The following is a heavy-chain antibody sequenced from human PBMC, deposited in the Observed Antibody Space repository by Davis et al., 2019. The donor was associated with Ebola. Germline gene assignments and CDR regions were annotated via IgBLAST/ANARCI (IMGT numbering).Heavy chain of an antibody. Sequence: KGSCKASGGGFSDYTISWVRQAPGQGLEWMGRILPALNIVTYAQKFQDRLTITADTSTNTAYMDLSSLKSEDTATYFCAREQIGEIDYWGQGTLVTVSS. J-gene: IGHJ4*02. CDR3: AREQIGEIDY. CDR2: ILPALNIV. D-gene: IGHD3-22*01. V-gene: IGHV1-69*04. CDR1: GGGFSDYT.